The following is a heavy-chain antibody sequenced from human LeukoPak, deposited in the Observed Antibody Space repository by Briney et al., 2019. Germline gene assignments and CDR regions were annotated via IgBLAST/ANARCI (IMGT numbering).Heavy chain of an antibody. CDR1: GGSFSGYY. D-gene: IGHD2-2*01. J-gene: IGHJ6*03. Sequence: SETLSLTCAVYGGSFSGYYWSWIPQPPGKGLEWIGEINHSGSTNYNPSLKSRVTISVDTSKNQFSLKLSSVTAADTAVYYCARARSTAYRARNYYYYMDVWGKGTTVTVSS. V-gene: IGHV4-34*01. CDR3: ARARSTAYRARNYYYYMDV. CDR2: INHSGST.